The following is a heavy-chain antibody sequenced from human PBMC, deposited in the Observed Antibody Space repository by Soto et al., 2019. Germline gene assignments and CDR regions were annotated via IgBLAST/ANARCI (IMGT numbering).Heavy chain of an antibody. J-gene: IGHJ5*02. D-gene: IGHD1-26*01. CDR2: INPTSGAT. CDR3: ARGGSMILALVP. V-gene: IGHV1-2*02. CDR1: GYTFTVYF. Sequence: ASVKVSCKXSGYTFTVYFMHWVRQAPGQGLEWMGWINPTSGATNYAQKFRGRVTLTRDTAISTAYMELRGLRSEDTAVYYCARGGSMILALVPWGQGTLVTVSS.